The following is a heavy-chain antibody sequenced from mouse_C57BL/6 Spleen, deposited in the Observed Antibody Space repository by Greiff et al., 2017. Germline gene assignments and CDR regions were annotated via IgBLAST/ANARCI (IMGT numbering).Heavy chain of an antibody. CDR3: ARDRSWFAY. CDR1: GFTFSSYA. CDR2: ISDGGSYT. J-gene: IGHJ3*01. Sequence: EVHLVESGGGLVKPGGSLKLSCAASGFTFSSYAMSWVRQTPEKRLEWVATISDGGSYTYYPDNVKGRFTISRDNAKNNLYLQMSHLKSEDTAMYYCARDRSWFAYWGQGTLVTVSA. V-gene: IGHV5-4*01.